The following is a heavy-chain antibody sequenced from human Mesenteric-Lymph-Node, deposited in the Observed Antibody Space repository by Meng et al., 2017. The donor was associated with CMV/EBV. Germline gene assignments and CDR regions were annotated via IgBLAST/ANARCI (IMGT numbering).Heavy chain of an antibody. CDR3: AKEYVHDS. CDR2: IWYDGSNK. J-gene: IGHJ4*02. CDR1: GFTFSSYG. V-gene: IGHV3-33*06. D-gene: IGHD3-10*02. Sequence: GGSLRLSCAASGFTFSSYGMHWVRQAPGKGLEWVAVIWYDGSNKYYADSVKGRFTISRDNSKNTLHLQMNSLRVEDTATYYCAKEYVHDSWGQGTQVTVSS.